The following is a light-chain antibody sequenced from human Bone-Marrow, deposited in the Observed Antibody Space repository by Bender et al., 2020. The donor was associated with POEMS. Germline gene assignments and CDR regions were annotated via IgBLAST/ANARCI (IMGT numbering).Light chain of an antibody. J-gene: IGLJ3*02. Sequence: QSALTQPASVSGSPGQSITISCTGTSSDVGGYDYVSWYQQYPGKAPKLIIYEVSNRPSGVSNRFSGSKSGNTASLTISGLQSEDAADYYCSTWDDRLNAWLFGGGTKLTVL. V-gene: IGLV2-14*01. CDR1: SSDVGGYDY. CDR2: EVS. CDR3: STWDDRLNAWL.